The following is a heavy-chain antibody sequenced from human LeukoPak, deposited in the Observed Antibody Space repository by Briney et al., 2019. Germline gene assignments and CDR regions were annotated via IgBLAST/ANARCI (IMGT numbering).Heavy chain of an antibody. CDR1: GFTFSAYS. J-gene: IGHJ4*02. CDR2: ISSSGSYK. Sequence: GGSLRLSCAASGFTFSAYSMNWVRQAPGKGLEWVSSISSSGSYKYYADSMKGRFTISRDNAKNSLFLQMNSPRAEDTAVYYCAKDGEYYYDSSGYYAIDHWGQGTLVTVSS. V-gene: IGHV3-21*01. CDR3: AKDGEYYYDSSGYYAIDH. D-gene: IGHD3-22*01.